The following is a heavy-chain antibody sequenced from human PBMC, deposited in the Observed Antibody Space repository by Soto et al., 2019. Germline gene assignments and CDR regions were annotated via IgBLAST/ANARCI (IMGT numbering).Heavy chain of an antibody. CDR1: GYTFTSYG. CDR2: INTYNGNT. Sequence: ASVKVTCKNSGYTFTSYGISWARQAPGQGLEWMGWINTYNGNTNYAQNLQGRVTLTTDTSTSTAYMELRSLRSNVTAIYYCAMVDVYVTPSPQDVWGQGTTVTVSS. CDR3: AMVDVYVTPSPQDV. D-gene: IGHD3-16*01. J-gene: IGHJ6*02. V-gene: IGHV1-18*01.